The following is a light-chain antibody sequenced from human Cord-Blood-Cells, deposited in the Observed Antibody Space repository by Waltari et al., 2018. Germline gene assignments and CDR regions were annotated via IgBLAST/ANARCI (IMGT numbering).Light chain of an antibody. J-gene: IGLJ2*01. CDR3: CSYAGSSTWV. V-gene: IGLV2-23*02. CDR2: EVS. Sequence: QSALTQPASVSGSPGQSIPIPCTGTSSDVGSYNLVSRYQQHPGKAPKLMIYEVSKLPSGVSNRFSGSKSGNTASLTISGLQAEDEADYYCCSYAGSSTWVFGGGTKLTVL. CDR1: SSDVGSYNL.